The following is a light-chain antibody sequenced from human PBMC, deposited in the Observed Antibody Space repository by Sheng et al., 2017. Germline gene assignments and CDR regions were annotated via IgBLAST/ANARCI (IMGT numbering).Light chain of an antibody. CDR3: QELTSFPRT. CDR1: QNVNRY. Sequence: DIQMTQSPSSLSASLGDRVTITCRASQNVNRYLNWYQKKPGSAPKPLIFAASRLHDGVPSRFSGSGSGTDFTLTISSLQPEDFATYYCQELTSFPRTFGQGTKVDIK. V-gene: IGKV1-17*01. J-gene: IGKJ1*01. CDR2: AAS.